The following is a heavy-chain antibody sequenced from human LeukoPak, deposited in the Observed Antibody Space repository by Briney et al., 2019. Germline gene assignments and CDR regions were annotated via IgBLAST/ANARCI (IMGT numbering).Heavy chain of an antibody. CDR1: GFTFSGYW. V-gene: IGHV3-7*01. D-gene: IGHD6-19*01. J-gene: IGHJ4*02. Sequence: GGSLRLSCAASGFTFSGYWMSWVRQAPGKGLEWVANIKQDGSEKNYVDSVKGRFTISRDNAKNSLFLQMNSLRPEDTAVYYCARDSGRVNYWGQGTLVTVSS. CDR2: IKQDGSEK. CDR3: ARDSGRVNY.